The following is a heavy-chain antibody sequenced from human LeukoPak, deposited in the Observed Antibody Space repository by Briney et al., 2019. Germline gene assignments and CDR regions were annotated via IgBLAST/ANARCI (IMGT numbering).Heavy chain of an antibody. CDR1: GFTFSSYW. J-gene: IGHJ4*02. V-gene: IGHV3-74*01. CDR3: ARGYSSSYRIDY. D-gene: IGHD6-6*01. CDR2: INTDGSST. Sequence: GGSLRLSCAASGFTFSSYWMHWVRQAPGKGLVWVSRINTDGSSTTYADSVKGRFTVSRDNAKNTLYLQMNSLSAEDTAVYYCARGYSSSYRIDYWGQGTLVTVSS.